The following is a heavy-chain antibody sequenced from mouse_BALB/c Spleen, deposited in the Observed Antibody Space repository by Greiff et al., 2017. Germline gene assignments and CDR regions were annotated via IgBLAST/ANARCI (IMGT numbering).Heavy chain of an antibody. CDR1: GFTFSNYW. Sequence: EVKLVESGGGLVQPGGSMKLSCVASGFTFSNYWMNWVRQSPEKGLEWVAEIRLKSNNYATHYAESVKGRFTISRDDSKSSVYLQMNNLRAEDTGIYYCTRPATVVATPFAYWGQGTLVTVSA. V-gene: IGHV6-6*02. D-gene: IGHD1-1*01. J-gene: IGHJ3*01. CDR2: IRLKSNNYAT. CDR3: TRPATVVATPFAY.